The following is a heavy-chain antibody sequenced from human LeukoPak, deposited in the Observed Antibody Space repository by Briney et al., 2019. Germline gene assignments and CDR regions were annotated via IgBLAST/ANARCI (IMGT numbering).Heavy chain of an antibody. V-gene: IGHV3-74*01. CDR1: GFTFSSYW. CDR2: INTDGSST. D-gene: IGHD6-13*01. Sequence: GGSLRLSCVASGFTFSSYWMHWVRQAPGKGLVWVSRINTDGSSTSYADFVKGRFTISRDNAKDTLYLQLNSLRVEDTAVYYCASLAAAATRDDYWGQGTLVSVSS. CDR3: ASLAAAATRDDY. J-gene: IGHJ4*02.